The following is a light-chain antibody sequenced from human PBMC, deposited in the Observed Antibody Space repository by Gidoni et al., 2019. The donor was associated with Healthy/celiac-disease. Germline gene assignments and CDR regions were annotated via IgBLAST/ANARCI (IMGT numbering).Light chain of an antibody. Sequence: QSALTQPASVSGSPGQSITISCTGTSSDVGGYNYVSWYQQHPGKAPKHMIYEVSNRPSGVPDRFSGSKSGNTASLTISGLQAEDEADYYCSSYTSSSTLGVFGGGTKLTVL. CDR3: SSYTSSSTLGV. V-gene: IGLV2-14*01. CDR2: EVS. CDR1: SSDVGGYNY. J-gene: IGLJ3*02.